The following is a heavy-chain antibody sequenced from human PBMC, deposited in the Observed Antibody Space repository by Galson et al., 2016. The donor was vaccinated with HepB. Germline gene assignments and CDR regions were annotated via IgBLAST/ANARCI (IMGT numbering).Heavy chain of an antibody. Sequence: PALVKPTQILTLTCTFSGFSLSTSGVGVGWIRQPPGKALEWLALIYWDDDKRYSPSPKSRLTITKDTSKNQVVLTMTNMDPVDTATYSFAHSPLDYCGGDCYVNYWYFDVWGRGTLVTVSS. CDR3: AHSPLDYCGGDCYVNYWYFDV. CDR2: IYWDDDK. V-gene: IGHV2-5*02. J-gene: IGHJ2*01. D-gene: IGHD2-21*01. CDR1: GFSLSTSGVG.